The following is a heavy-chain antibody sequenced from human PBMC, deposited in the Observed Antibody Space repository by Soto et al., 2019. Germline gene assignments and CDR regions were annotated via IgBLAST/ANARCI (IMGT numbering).Heavy chain of an antibody. D-gene: IGHD6-13*01. Sequence: PGGSLRLSCAASGFTFDDYAMHWVRQAPGKGLEWVSGISWNSGSIGYADSVKGRFTISRDNAKNSLYLQMNSLRAEDTALYYCAKDKGRYSSSYLGWFDPWGQGTLVTVSS. CDR1: GFTFDDYA. J-gene: IGHJ5*02. V-gene: IGHV3-9*01. CDR3: AKDKGRYSSSYLGWFDP. CDR2: ISWNSGSI.